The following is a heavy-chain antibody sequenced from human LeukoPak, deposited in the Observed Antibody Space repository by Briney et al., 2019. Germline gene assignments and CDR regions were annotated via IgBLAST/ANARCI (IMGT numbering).Heavy chain of an antibody. Sequence: PGGSLRLSCAASGFTFSSYSMIWVRQASGKGLEWVGHIRSKANSYATAYATSVKGRFTISRDDSKNTAYLQMNSLKTEDTAVYYCTRHADLVDTAMGGMTDWGQGTLVTVSS. CDR2: IRSKANSYAT. CDR3: TRHADLVDTAMGGMTD. J-gene: IGHJ4*02. CDR1: GFTFSSYS. D-gene: IGHD5-18*01. V-gene: IGHV3-73*01.